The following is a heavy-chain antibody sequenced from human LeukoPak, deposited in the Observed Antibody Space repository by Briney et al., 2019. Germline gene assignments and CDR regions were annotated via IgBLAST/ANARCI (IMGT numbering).Heavy chain of an antibody. V-gene: IGHV3-23*01. CDR2: ITASSGTT. CDR1: GFTFRSFG. J-gene: IGHJ4*02. D-gene: IGHD2-15*01. CDR3: AKGGEDIVVVVAAADY. Sequence: GGSLRLSCAASGFTFRSFGMTWVRQAPGKGLEWVSGITASSGTTYYADSVKGRFTISRDNSKNTLYLQMNSLRAEGTAVYYCAKGGEDIVVVVAAADYWGQGTLVTVSS.